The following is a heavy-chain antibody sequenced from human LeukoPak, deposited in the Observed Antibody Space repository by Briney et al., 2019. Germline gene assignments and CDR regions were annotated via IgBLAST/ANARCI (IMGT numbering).Heavy chain of an antibody. CDR3: AKGDTSSWTGGVDY. V-gene: IGHV3-20*04. J-gene: IGHJ4*02. D-gene: IGHD6-13*01. Sequence: PGGSLRLSCAASGFTFSSYAMSWVRQAPGKGLDWVCGINWNGGSTGYADSVKGRFTISRDNAKNSLYLQMNSLRAEDMALYYCAKGDTSSWTGGVDYWGQGTLVTVSS. CDR1: GFTFSSYA. CDR2: INWNGGST.